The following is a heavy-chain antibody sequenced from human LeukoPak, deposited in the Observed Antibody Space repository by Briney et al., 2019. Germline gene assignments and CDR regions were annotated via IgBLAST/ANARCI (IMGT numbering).Heavy chain of an antibody. D-gene: IGHD4-23*01. J-gene: IGHJ3*02. CDR2: IRYVGSNK. CDR3: ASHYGGNADDAFDI. CDR1: GFTFSSYG. Sequence: PGGSLRLSCAASGFTFSSYGMHWVRQAPGKGLEWVAFIRYVGSNKYYADSVKGRFTISRDNSKNTLYLQMNSLRAEDTAVYYCASHYGGNADDAFDIWGQGTMVTVSS. V-gene: IGHV3-30*02.